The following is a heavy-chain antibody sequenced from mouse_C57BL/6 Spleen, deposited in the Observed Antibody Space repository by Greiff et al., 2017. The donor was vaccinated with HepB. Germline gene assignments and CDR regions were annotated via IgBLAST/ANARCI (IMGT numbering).Heavy chain of an antibody. Sequence: VQLQQSGPELVKPGASVKISCKASGYTFTDYYMNWVKQSHGKSLEWIGDINPNNGGTSYNQKFKGKATLTVDKSSSTAYMELRSLTSEDSAVYYCARPTVKDWYFDVWGTGTTVTVSS. D-gene: IGHD1-1*01. V-gene: IGHV1-26*01. CDR2: INPNNGGT. J-gene: IGHJ1*03. CDR1: GYTFTDYY. CDR3: ARPTVKDWYFDV.